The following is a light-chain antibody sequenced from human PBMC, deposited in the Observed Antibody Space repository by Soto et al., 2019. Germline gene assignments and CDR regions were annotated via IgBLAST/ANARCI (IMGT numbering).Light chain of an antibody. Sequence: EIVLTQSPATLHLSPGERATLYCMASQSVSSYLAWFQQKPGQAPRLLNYDASNRATGIPAMFSGSGSGTDFTLSISSLEPEDFAVYYCQQRGNWPPTFGQGTKVEIK. J-gene: IGKJ1*01. CDR3: QQRGNWPPT. V-gene: IGKV3-11*01. CDR2: DAS. CDR1: QSVSSY.